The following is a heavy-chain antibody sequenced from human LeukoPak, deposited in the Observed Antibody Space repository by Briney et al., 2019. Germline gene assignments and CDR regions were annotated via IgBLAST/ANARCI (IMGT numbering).Heavy chain of an antibody. CDR3: ARGFWSGLPSGLAYMDV. J-gene: IGHJ6*03. CDR1: GGTFSSYA. Sequence: SVNVSCKASGGTFSSYAISWVRQAPGQGIEWMGGIITILGTANYAQKFQGRVTITADESTSTAYMELSRLRSEDTAVYYCARGFWSGLPSGLAYMDVWGKGTTVTVSS. D-gene: IGHD3-3*01. V-gene: IGHV1-69*01. CDR2: IITILGTA.